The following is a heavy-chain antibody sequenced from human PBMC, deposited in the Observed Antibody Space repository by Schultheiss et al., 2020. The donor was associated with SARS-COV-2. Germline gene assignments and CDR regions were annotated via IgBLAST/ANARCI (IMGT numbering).Heavy chain of an antibody. J-gene: IGHJ4*02. CDR2: ISSSGST. Sequence: GGSLRLSCAASGFSFSSYEVNWVRQAPGKGLEWVSYISSSGSTYYADSVKGRFTISRDNSKNTLYLQMNSLRAEDTAVYYCARDPLGAQDYWGQGTLVTVSS. V-gene: IGHV3-48*03. CDR3: ARDPLGAQDY. D-gene: IGHD3-3*01. CDR1: GFSFSSYE.